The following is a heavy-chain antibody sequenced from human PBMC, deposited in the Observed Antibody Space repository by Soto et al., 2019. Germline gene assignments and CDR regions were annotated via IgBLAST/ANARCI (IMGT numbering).Heavy chain of an antibody. V-gene: IGHV4-59*01. Sequence: SETLSLTCTVSGGSISSDYWSWIRQPPGKALEWIGYIFYTGSTHYNPSLKSRVTISVDTSKNQFSLNLNSVTTADTAVYYCARDRSGISYYYYGMDVWGQGTTVTVSS. CDR3: ARDRSGISYYYYGMDV. CDR2: IFYTGST. CDR1: GGSISSDY. J-gene: IGHJ6*02.